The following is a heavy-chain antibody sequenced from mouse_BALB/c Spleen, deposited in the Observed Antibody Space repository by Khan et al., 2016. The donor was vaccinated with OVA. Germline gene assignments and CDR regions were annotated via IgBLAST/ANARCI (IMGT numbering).Heavy chain of an antibody. D-gene: IGHD1-2*01. Sequence: EVQLVETGPGLVKPSQSLSLTCTVTGYSITSGYGWNWIRQFPGNKLEWMGYISYSGSNNYNPSLKSRISINRDSSKNQFFLQLNSVTTEDTATYYCARTARIKYWGQGTTLTVSS. CDR1: GYSITSGYG. V-gene: IGHV3-2*02. J-gene: IGHJ2*01. CDR2: ISYSGSN. CDR3: ARTARIKY.